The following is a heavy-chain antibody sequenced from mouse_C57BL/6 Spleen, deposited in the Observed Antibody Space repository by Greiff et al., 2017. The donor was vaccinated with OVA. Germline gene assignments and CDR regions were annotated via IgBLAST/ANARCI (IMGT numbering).Heavy chain of an antibody. Sequence: EVQLQQSGPELVKPGASVKMSCKASGYTFTDYNMHWVKQSPGKSLEWIGYINPNNGGTSYNQKFKGKATLTVNKSSSTAYMELRSLTSEDSAVYYCARTVYLRENYWGQGTTLTVSS. J-gene: IGHJ2*01. CDR3: ARTVYLRENY. CDR1: GYTFTDYN. D-gene: IGHD5-1*01. CDR2: INPNNGGT. V-gene: IGHV1-22*01.